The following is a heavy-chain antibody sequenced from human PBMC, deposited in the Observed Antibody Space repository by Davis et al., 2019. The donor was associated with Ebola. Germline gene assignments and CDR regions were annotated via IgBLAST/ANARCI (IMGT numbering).Heavy chain of an antibody. D-gene: IGHD6-13*01. CDR1: GGTFTNYA. V-gene: IGHV1-69*04. CDR3: ARDLPYSSNRGANQNWFDP. J-gene: IGHJ5*02. CDR2: IIPVVDTK. Sequence: SVKVSCKTSGGTFTNYAVNWVRQAPGQGLEWMGRIIPVVDTKDYAQKFQGRVTLTADKATNTAYMELSGLRFDDTAVYYCARDLPYSSNRGANQNWFDPWGQGTLVTVSS.